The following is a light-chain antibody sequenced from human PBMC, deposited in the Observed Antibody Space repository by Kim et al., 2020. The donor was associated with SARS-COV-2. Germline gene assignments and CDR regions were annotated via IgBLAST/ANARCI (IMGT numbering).Light chain of an antibody. Sequence: SAAVGDRGTITCRASQSITNYLKWYQQKPGKAPNVRIYTTSSLQSGVPSRFRGSGSGTDFTLTISSLQPEDFATYYCEQTNSTPTFGQGTRLEIK. V-gene: IGKV1-39*01. CDR2: TTS. J-gene: IGKJ5*01. CDR1: QSITNY. CDR3: EQTNSTPT.